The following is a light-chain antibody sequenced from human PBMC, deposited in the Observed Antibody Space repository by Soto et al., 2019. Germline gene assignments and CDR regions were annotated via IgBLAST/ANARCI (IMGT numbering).Light chain of an antibody. CDR3: QQYNNWPRG. CDR1: QSVSSY. V-gene: IGKV3-11*01. J-gene: IGKJ4*01. Sequence: EIVLTQSPATLSLSPGERATLSCRASQSVSSYLAWYQQKPGQAPRLLIYDASNRATGIPARFSGSGSGTEFTLTISSLQSEDFAVYYCQQYNNWPRGFGGGTKVDIK. CDR2: DAS.